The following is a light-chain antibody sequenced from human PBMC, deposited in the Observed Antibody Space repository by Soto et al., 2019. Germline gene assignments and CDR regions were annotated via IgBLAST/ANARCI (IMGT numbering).Light chain of an antibody. CDR2: GAS. Sequence: EIVLTQSPGTLSLSPGERATLSCRASQSVSNSYLAWYQQKPGQAPRLLIYGASSRATGIPDRFSGSGSGTDFNLTISRLEPEDCAVYYCQQYGNSRWTFGQGTKVEI. CDR3: QQYGNSRWT. CDR1: QSVSNSY. V-gene: IGKV3-20*01. J-gene: IGKJ1*01.